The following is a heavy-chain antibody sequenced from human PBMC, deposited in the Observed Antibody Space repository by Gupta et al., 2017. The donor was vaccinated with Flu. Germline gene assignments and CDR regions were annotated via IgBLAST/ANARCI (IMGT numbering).Heavy chain of an antibody. D-gene: IGHD3-22*01. CDR1: GFPFSTFA. CDR3: AKAALDSSGFYYRLGY. J-gene: IGHJ4*02. Sequence: EMQLLVSGGGLVQPGGSLRLSCAASGFPFSTFAMTWVRQAPGKGLEWVSAMSGSGDRTYYAESVEGRFTISRDNSKTTLFLQMSSLRAEDTAIYYCAKAALDSSGFYYRLGYWGQGTLVTVSS. V-gene: IGHV3-23*01. CDR2: MSGSGDRT.